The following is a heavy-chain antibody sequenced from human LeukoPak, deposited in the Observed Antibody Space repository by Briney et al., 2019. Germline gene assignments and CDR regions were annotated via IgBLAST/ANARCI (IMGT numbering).Heavy chain of an antibody. J-gene: IGHJ4*02. D-gene: IGHD3-10*02. CDR3: ARGLFGESYDY. V-gene: IGHV4-38-2*01. Sequence: SEPLSLTCAVSGYSISSGYYWGWIRQPPGKGLEWIGSIYHSGSTYYNPSLKSRVTISVDTSKNQFSLKLSSVTAADTAVYYCARGLFGESYDYWGQGTLVTVSS. CDR1: GYSISSGYY. CDR2: IYHSGST.